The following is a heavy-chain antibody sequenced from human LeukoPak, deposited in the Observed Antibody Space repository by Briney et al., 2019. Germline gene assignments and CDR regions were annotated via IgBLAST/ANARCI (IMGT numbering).Heavy chain of an antibody. D-gene: IGHD5-18*01. V-gene: IGHV3-9*01. CDR1: GFTFDDYA. CDR3: AKAPVRGYSYGYYFDY. J-gene: IGHJ4*02. CDR2: ISWNSGSI. Sequence: SLRLSCAASGFTFDDYAMHWVRQAPGKGLEWVSGISWNSGSIGYADSVKGRFTISRDNAKNSLYLQMNSLRTEDTALYYCAKAPVRGYSYGYYFDYWGQGTLVTVSS.